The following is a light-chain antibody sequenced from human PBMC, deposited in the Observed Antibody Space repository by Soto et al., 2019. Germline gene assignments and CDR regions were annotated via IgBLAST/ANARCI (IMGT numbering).Light chain of an antibody. J-gene: IGLJ3*02. CDR1: SSAVGDYNY. V-gene: IGLV2-11*01. CDR3: CSYAGSYTWV. Sequence: QSALTQPRSVSGSPGQSVTISCPGTSSAVGDYNYVSWYQQHPGKAPKLLIYAVNMRPSGVPDRFSGSKSGNTASLTISGLQAEDEADYSCCSYAGSYTWVFGGGTKLTVL. CDR2: AVN.